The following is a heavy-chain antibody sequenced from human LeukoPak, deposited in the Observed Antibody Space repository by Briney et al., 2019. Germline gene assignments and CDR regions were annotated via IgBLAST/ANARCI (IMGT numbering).Heavy chain of an antibody. J-gene: IGHJ4*02. V-gene: IGHV1-18*03. CDR3: ARVSTIFGVVDY. Sequence: ASVTVSFMASGYTFTNYGISWVRQAPGQGLEGVGWISTHNGDTNYAQKFQGRVTMTTDTSTRTGYMEMRSLRSDDMAVYYCARVSTIFGVVDYWGQGTLVTVSS. D-gene: IGHD3-3*01. CDR2: ISTHNGDT. CDR1: GYTFTNYG.